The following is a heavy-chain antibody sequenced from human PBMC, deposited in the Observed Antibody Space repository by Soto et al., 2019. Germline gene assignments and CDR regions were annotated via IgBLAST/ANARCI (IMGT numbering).Heavy chain of an antibody. CDR2: MNPNSGNT. CDR3: ARGLGGELEQQYNWFDP. D-gene: IGHD3-16*01. V-gene: IGHV1-8*01. CDR1: GYTFTSYD. J-gene: IGHJ5*02. Sequence: QVQLVQSGAEVKKPGASVKVSCKASGYTFTSYDINWVRQATGQGLEWMGWMNPNSGNTGYAQKFQGRVTMTRNTSISTAYMELSSLRSEDTAVYYCARGLGGELEQQYNWFDPWGQGTLVTVSS.